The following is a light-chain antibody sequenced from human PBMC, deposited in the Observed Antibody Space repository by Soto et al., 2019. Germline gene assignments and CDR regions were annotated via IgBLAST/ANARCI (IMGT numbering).Light chain of an antibody. CDR3: QQYNDWTLT. J-gene: IGKJ4*01. CDR1: KSFSRSY. CDR2: GAY. V-gene: IGKV3-20*01. Sequence: IVLTQSPGTLSLSPGERATLSCRASKSFSRSYLAWXPQXXGKXPRLIMHGAYTRKTGIPARLSGRGSGTEFTLNIISLQSEDSAVYYCQQYNDWTLTFGGGTKVDIK.